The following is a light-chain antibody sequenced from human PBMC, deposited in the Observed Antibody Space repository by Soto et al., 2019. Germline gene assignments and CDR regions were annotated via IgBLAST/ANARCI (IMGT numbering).Light chain of an antibody. CDR2: EVT. CDR1: SSDIGGYAH. J-gene: IGLJ3*02. Sequence: QSALTQPPSASGSHGQSVTISCTGTSSDIGGYAHVSWYQQHPGKAPKVVMYEVTQRPSGVPDRFSGFKAGHTASLTVFGLQSEDEAYYYVGSFAGPVWVFGGVTDLTVL. CDR3: GSFAGPVWV. V-gene: IGLV2-8*01.